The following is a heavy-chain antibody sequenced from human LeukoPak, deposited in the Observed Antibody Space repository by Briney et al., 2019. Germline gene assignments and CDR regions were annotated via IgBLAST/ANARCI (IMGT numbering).Heavy chain of an antibody. J-gene: IGHJ4*02. CDR2: IYHSGST. Sequence: PSETLSLTCAVSGYSISSGYYWGCIRQPPGKGLEWFGSIYHSGSTYYNPSLKSRVTISVDTSKNQFSLKLSSVTAADTAVYYCARVNYDFWSGYPAPFDYWGQGTLVTVSS. CDR1: GYSISSGYY. D-gene: IGHD3-3*01. CDR3: ARVNYDFWSGYPAPFDY. V-gene: IGHV4-38-2*01.